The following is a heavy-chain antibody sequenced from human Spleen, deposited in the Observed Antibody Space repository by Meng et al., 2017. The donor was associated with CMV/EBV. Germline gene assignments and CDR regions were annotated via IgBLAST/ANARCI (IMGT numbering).Heavy chain of an antibody. CDR2: INHSGTT. Sequence: SETLSLTCTVYGESFSLFHWNWIRQPPGQGLEWIGDINHSGTTNYNPPLKSRVSISVDTSKNQFSLRLSSVTAADTAVYYCARDYSSSSKGMDVWGQGTTVTVSS. CDR1: GESFSLFH. V-gene: IGHV4-34*01. D-gene: IGHD6-6*01. CDR3: ARDYSSSSKGMDV. J-gene: IGHJ6*02.